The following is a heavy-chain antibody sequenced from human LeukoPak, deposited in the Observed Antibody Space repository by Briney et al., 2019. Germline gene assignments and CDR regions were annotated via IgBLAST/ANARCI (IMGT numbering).Heavy chain of an antibody. CDR2: IYYSGST. Sequence: SETLSLTCTVSGDSISSSSYYWSWIRQPPGKGLEWIGYIYYSGSTNYNPSLKSRVTISVDTSKNQFSLKLSSVTAADTAVYYCARSHGHVWGQGTLVTVSS. CDR3: ARSHGHV. J-gene: IGHJ4*02. CDR1: GDSISSSSYY. V-gene: IGHV4-61*05.